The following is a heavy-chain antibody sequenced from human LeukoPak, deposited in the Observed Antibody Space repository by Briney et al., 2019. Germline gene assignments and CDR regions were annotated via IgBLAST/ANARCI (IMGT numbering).Heavy chain of an antibody. CDR3: ARSVDYAYYVDV. V-gene: IGHV1-8*01. D-gene: IGHD4-17*01. J-gene: IGHJ6*03. CDR2: MNPNSGNT. CDR1: GYTFTSYD. Sequence: ASVKVSCKASGYTFTSYDINWVRQATGQGLEWMGWMNPNSGNTGYAQKFQGRVTMTRNTSISTAYMELSSLRSEDTAVYYCARSVDYAYYVDVWGKGTTVTISS.